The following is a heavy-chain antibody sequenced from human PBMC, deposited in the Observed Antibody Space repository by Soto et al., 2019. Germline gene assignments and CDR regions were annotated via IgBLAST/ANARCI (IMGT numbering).Heavy chain of an antibody. D-gene: IGHD3-22*01. CDR3: ATGRLWRYYYDSSGYYPY. J-gene: IGHJ4*02. CDR2: FDPEDGET. CDR1: GYTLTELS. V-gene: IGHV1-24*01. Sequence: ASVKVSCKVSGYTLTELSMHWVRQAPGKGLEWMGGFDPEDGETIYAQKFQGRVTMTEDTSTDTAYMELSSLRSEDTAVYYCATGRLWRYYYDSSGYYPYWGQGPLVTVSS.